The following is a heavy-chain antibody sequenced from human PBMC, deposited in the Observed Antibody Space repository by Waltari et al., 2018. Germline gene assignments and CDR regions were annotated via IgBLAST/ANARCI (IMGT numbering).Heavy chain of an antibody. CDR1: GYSISSGYY. Sequence: QVQLQESGPGLVKPSETLSLTCTVSGYSISSGYYWGWIRQPPGKGLEWIGSIYHSGSTYYNPSLKSRVTISVDTSKNQFSLKRSSVTAADTAVYYCARDLWRFSSGTRGTAFDIWGQGTMVTVSS. CDR2: IYHSGST. D-gene: IGHD3-3*01. J-gene: IGHJ3*02. V-gene: IGHV4-38-2*02. CDR3: ARDLWRFSSGTRGTAFDI.